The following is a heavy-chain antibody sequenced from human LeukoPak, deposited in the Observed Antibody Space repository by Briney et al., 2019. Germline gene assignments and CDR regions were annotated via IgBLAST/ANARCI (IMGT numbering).Heavy chain of an antibody. CDR3: ARHGSRAGACFFVY. V-gene: IGHV4-59*08. CDR1: GGSISSYY. D-gene: IGHD6-19*01. CDR2: IYYSGST. J-gene: IGHJ4*02. Sequence: PSETLSLTCTVSGGSISSYYWSWIRQSPGKGLEWIGYIYYSGSTYYNPSLTSRVTISVDTSKNQFSLRLSSVTGADTAVYYFARHGSRAGACFFVYWGQGTLVTVSS.